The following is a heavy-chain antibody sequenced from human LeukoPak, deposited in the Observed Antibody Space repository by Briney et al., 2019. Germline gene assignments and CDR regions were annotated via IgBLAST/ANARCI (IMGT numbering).Heavy chain of an antibody. D-gene: IGHD3-16*02. CDR3: ARVTRLGELSFDY. Sequence: ASVKVSCKASGYTFTGYYMHWVRQAPGQGLEWMGRINPNSGGTNYAQKFQGRVTMTRDTSISTAYMELSRLRSDDTAVYYCARVTRLGELSFDYWGQGTLVTASS. V-gene: IGHV1-2*06. J-gene: IGHJ4*02. CDR1: GYTFTGYY. CDR2: INPNSGGT.